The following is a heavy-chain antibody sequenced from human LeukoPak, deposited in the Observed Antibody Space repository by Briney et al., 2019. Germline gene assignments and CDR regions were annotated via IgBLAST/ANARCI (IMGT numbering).Heavy chain of an antibody. D-gene: IGHD3-10*01. CDR1: GYTFSDSF. Sequence: ASVKVSCKASGYTFSDSFMHWVRQAPGQGLEWMGWINPHSGGTNYAQKFQGRVTMTRDTSISTAYMELSRLRSDDTAVYYCARLGLWFEREDYWGQGTLVTVSS. J-gene: IGHJ4*02. V-gene: IGHV1-2*02. CDR2: INPHSGGT. CDR3: ARLGLWFEREDY.